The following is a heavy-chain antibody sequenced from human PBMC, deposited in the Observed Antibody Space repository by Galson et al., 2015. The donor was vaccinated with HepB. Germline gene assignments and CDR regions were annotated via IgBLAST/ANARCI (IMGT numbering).Heavy chain of an antibody. D-gene: IGHD2-2*01. CDR2: IIPIFGTA. Sequence: SVKVSCKASGGTFSSYAISWVRQAPGQGLEWMGGIIPIFGTANYAQKFQGRVTITADESTSTAYMELSSLRSEDTAVYYCARVSRRVVPAAMASYYYYGMDVWGQGTTVTVSS. CDR1: GGTFSSYA. V-gene: IGHV1-69*13. CDR3: ARVSRRVVPAAMASYYYYGMDV. J-gene: IGHJ6*02.